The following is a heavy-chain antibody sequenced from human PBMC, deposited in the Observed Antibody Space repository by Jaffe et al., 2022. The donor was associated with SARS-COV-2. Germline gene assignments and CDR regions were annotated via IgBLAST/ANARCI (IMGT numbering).Heavy chain of an antibody. D-gene: IGHD3-3*01. V-gene: IGHV3-30*18. CDR2: ISYDGSNK. Sequence: QVQLVESGGGVVQPGRSLRLSCAASGFTFSSYGMHWVRQAPGKGLEWVAVISYDGSNKYYADSVKGRFTISRDNSKNTLYLQMNSLRAEDTAVYYCAKDSGTYDFWSGYLDYWGQGTLVTVSS. CDR3: AKDSGTYDFWSGYLDY. CDR1: GFTFSSYG. J-gene: IGHJ4*02.